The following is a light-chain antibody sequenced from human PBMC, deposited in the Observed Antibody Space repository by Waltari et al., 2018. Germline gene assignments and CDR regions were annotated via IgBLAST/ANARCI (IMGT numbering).Light chain of an antibody. CDR3: DSKSSSSPHV. Sequence: QSALTHPASVSGPPGQSITVPSTGTSSDIRTSPYVSWYQHHPGKALKLMIYEVSSRPSGVSNRFSGSKSGNTASLTISGLQAEDEADYYCDSKSSSSPHVFGTGTKVTVL. CDR2: EVS. J-gene: IGLJ1*01. CDR1: SSDIRTSPY. V-gene: IGLV2-14*01.